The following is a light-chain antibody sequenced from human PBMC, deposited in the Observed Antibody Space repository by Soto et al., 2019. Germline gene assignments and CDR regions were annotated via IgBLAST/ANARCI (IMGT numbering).Light chain of an antibody. CDR2: DND. J-gene: IGLJ2*01. V-gene: IGLV1-51*01. CDR1: SSNIGHNY. Sequence: QSVLTQPPSVSAAPGQKVTISCSGSSSNIGHNYVCWYQHLPGTAPKLLIFDNDKRPSGIPDRFSGSKSGTSATLGITGLQAGDEADYYCAAWDDSLNGPLFGGGTKLTVL. CDR3: AAWDDSLNGPL.